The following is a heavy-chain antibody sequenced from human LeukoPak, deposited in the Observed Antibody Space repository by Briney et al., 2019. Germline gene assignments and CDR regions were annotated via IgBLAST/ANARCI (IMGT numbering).Heavy chain of an antibody. D-gene: IGHD2-21*02. Sequence: GGSLRLSCIASKFTFSTYSMSWVRQAPGRGPEWVAIIKEDGSEKYYVDSVKGRFTISRDNAQNSLYLQMNSLRADDTAVYYCVRDGADWYRTAFDIWGQGSAVTVSS. CDR3: VRDGADWYRTAFDI. V-gene: IGHV3-7*01. CDR1: KFTFSTYS. CDR2: IKEDGSEK. J-gene: IGHJ3*02.